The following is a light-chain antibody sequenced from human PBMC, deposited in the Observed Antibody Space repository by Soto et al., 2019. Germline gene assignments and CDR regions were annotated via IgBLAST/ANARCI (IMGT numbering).Light chain of an antibody. CDR3: QERVTWPGT. V-gene: IGKV3-11*01. CDR2: DAS. CDR1: QNINNN. Sequence: EIELTQSPATLSLSPGERATLSCRASQNINNNLAWYQQKPGQTPRLLIYDASTRATDIPARFSGSGSGTDFALAIGGLEPEGFAVYYLQERVTWPGTFGGGTKVEIK. J-gene: IGKJ4*01.